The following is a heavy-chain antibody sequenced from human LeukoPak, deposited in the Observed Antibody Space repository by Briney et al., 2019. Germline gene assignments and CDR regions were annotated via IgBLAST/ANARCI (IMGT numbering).Heavy chain of an antibody. J-gene: IGHJ4*02. Sequence: SVKVSCKASGGTFSSYAISWVRQAPGQGLEWMGRIIPIFGTANYAQKFQGRVTITTDESTSTAYMELSSLRSEDTAVYYCARDQYSSGWYGDYWGQGTLVTVST. CDR2: IIPIFGTA. V-gene: IGHV1-69*05. CDR1: GGTFSSYA. CDR3: ARDQYSSGWYGDY. D-gene: IGHD6-19*01.